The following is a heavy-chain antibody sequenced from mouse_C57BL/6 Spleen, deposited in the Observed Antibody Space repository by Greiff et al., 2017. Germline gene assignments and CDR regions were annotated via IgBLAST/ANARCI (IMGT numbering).Heavy chain of an antibody. CDR2: ISYSGST. CDR3: ARYRDLDVYAMDY. Sequence: EVQRVESGPGLAKPSQTLSLTCSVTGYSITSDYWNWIRKFPGNKLEYMGDISYSGSTYYNPSLKRRISITRDTSKNQYDLQLNSVTTEDTATYYCARYRDLDVYAMDYWGQGTSVTVSS. J-gene: IGHJ4*01. V-gene: IGHV3-8*01. CDR1: GYSITSDY. D-gene: IGHD3-3*01.